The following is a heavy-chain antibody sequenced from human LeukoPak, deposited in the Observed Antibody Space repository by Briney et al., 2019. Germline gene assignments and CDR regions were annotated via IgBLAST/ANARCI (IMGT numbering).Heavy chain of an antibody. CDR3: ARLYSSGWKLYYYYYMDV. CDR1: GYSFTSYW. CDR2: IYPGDSDT. V-gene: IGHV5-51*01. J-gene: IGHJ6*03. D-gene: IGHD6-19*01. Sequence: GESLKISCKGSGYSFTSYWIGWGRQMPGKGLEWMGIIYPGDSDTRYSPSFQGQVTISADKSISTAYLQWSSLKASDTAMYYCARLYSSGWKLYYYYYMDVWGKGTPVTVSS.